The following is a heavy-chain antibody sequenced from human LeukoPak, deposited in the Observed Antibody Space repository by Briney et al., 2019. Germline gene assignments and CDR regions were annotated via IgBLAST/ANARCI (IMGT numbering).Heavy chain of an antibody. CDR3: ARSYYDSSGYYYGGFWFDP. CDR1: GGSISSSSYY. D-gene: IGHD3-22*01. V-gene: IGHV4-39*01. J-gene: IGHJ5*02. CDR2: IYYSGST. Sequence: SETLSLTCTVSGGSISSSSYYWGWIRQPPGKGLEWIGSIYYSGSTYYNPSLKSRVTISVDTSKNQFSLKLSSVTAADTAVYYCARSYYDSSGYYYGGFWFDPWGRGTLVTVSS.